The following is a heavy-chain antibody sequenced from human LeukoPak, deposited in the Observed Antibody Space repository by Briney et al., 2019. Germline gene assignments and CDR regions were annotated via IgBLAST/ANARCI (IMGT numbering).Heavy chain of an antibody. CDR3: ARQDSSGYYYFDY. Sequence: GASVKVSCKASGYSFTSYGITWVRQAPGQGLEWMGGIIPIFGTANYAQKFQGRVTITADESTSTAYMELSSLRSEDTAVYYCARQDSSGYYYFDYWGQGTLVTVSS. CDR1: GYSFTSYG. J-gene: IGHJ4*02. D-gene: IGHD3-22*01. CDR2: IIPIFGTA. V-gene: IGHV1-69*13.